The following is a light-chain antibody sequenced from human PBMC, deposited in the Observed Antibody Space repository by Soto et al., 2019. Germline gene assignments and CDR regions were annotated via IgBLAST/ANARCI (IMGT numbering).Light chain of an antibody. Sequence: SYELTQPPSVSVAPGETATITCGGDNIGGKSVHWYQRKPGQAPLLIIYNDGDRPSGIPERFSGSNSGNTATLTVSRVEAGDGADYYCQVWGSNADPYVVFGGGTKLTVL. CDR3: QVWGSNADPYVV. J-gene: IGLJ2*01. CDR1: NIGGKS. CDR2: NDG. V-gene: IGLV3-21*04.